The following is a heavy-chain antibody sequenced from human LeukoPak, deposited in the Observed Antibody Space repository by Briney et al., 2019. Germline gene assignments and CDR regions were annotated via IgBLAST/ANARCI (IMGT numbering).Heavy chain of an antibody. V-gene: IGHV3-48*01. Sequence: GGSLRLSCAASGFTFSTYSMNWVRQAPGKGLQWVSYINSGSSTIYYADSVKGRFSISRDNAKNSLYLQMNSLRAEDTAVYYCARDMVAGGPDYWGQGTLVTVSS. CDR1: GFTFSTYS. J-gene: IGHJ4*02. CDR3: ARDMVAGGPDY. D-gene: IGHD6-19*01. CDR2: INSGSSTI.